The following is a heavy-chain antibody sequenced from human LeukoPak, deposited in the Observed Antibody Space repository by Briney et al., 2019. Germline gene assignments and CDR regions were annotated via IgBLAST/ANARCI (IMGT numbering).Heavy chain of an antibody. Sequence: ASVKVSCKASGYTFTGYYMHWVRQAPGQGLEWMGWIYPNSGGTNYAQKFQGRVTVTRDTSISTAYMELSRLRSDDTAVYYCAREAYDSGSFRTAYYYMDVWGKGTTVTISS. CDR3: AREAYDSGSFRTAYYYMDV. CDR2: IYPNSGGT. D-gene: IGHD3-10*01. CDR1: GYTFTGYY. J-gene: IGHJ6*03. V-gene: IGHV1-2*02.